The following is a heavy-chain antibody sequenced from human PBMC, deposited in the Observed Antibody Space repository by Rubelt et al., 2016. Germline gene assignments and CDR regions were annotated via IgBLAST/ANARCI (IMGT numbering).Heavy chain of an antibody. CDR1: GGSISSYY. V-gene: IGHV4-59*08. J-gene: IGHJ4*02. D-gene: IGHD3-10*01. Sequence: QVQLQESGPGLVKPSETLSLTCTVSGGSISSYYWSWIRQPPGKGLEWIGYIYYSGSTYYNPSLNSRLTRSVEASKKELSLRLTSVTAADTAVYYCARHQNSGTNPLDYWGQGTLVTVSS. CDR2: IYYSGST. CDR3: ARHQNSGTNPLDY.